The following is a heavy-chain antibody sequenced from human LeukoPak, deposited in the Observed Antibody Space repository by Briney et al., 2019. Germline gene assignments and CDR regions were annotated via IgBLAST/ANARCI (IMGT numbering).Heavy chain of an antibody. Sequence: GGSLRLSCLTSGFTLSTNAMSWVRQAPGKGLEWISGISGSGASTYYADSVKGRFTISRDDSRNTLYLQMNSLRGDDTAVYYCAKSTGYSSGWYVHWGQGTLVTVSS. J-gene: IGHJ5*02. CDR3: AKSTGYSSGWYVH. CDR1: GFTLSTNA. D-gene: IGHD6-19*01. CDR2: ISGSGAST. V-gene: IGHV3-23*01.